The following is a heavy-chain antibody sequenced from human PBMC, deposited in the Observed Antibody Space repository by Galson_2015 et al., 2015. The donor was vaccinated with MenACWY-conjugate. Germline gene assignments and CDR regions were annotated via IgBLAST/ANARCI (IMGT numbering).Heavy chain of an antibody. V-gene: IGHV6-1*01. D-gene: IGHD2-15*01. CDR3: VRGYCSGATCPVGFDH. CDR2: TYYRSKWYS. CDR1: GDSVSSDSAA. Sequence: CAISGDSVSSDSAAWNWFRQSPSRGLEWLGRTYYRSKWYSEYALSVRSRIRVSPDTSNNRFSLQLNSLTLEYTAVYYCVRGYCSGATCPVGFDHLGQVSVVTVSS. J-gene: IGHJ5*02.